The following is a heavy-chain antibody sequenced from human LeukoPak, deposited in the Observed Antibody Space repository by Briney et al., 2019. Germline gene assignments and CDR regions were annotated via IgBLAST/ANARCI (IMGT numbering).Heavy chain of an antibody. V-gene: IGHV4-39*01. CDR2: IYYSGTT. D-gene: IGHD6-13*01. CDR1: GGSISSSHYY. J-gene: IGHJ5*02. Sequence: SETLSLTCAVSGGSISSSHYYWGWIRQPPRKGLEWIGRIYYSGTTYHNPSLESRVTISVDTSNNQFSLKLRSVTATDTAVYYCARGERYSSSWYWFDTWGQGILVIVSS. CDR3: ARGERYSSSWYWFDT.